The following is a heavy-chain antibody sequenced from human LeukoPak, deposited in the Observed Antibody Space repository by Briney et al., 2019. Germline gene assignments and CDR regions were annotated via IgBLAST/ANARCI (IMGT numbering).Heavy chain of an antibody. CDR1: GYSISSGYY. CDR2: IYHSGST. Sequence: SETLSLTCTVSGYSISSGYYWGWIRRPPGKGLEWIGSIYHSGSTYYNPSLKSRVTISVDTSKKQFSLKLSSVTAADTAVYYCARGSIVVVTAIPYFDYWGQGTLVTVSS. D-gene: IGHD2-21*02. V-gene: IGHV4-38-2*02. CDR3: ARGSIVVVTAIPYFDY. J-gene: IGHJ4*02.